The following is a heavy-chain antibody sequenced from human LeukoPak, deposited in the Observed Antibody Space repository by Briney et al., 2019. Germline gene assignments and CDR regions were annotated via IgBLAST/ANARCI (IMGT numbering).Heavy chain of an antibody. D-gene: IGHD5-12*01. J-gene: IGHJ4*02. CDR2: ISAYNGNT. Sequence: ASVKVSCKASGYTFTSYGISWVRQAPGQGLEWMGWISAYNGNTNYAQKLRGRVTMTTDTSTSTAYMELRSLRSDDTAVYYCARDLLDIVATIGAYYFDYWGQGTLVTVSS. CDR1: GYTFTSYG. V-gene: IGHV1-18*01. CDR3: ARDLLDIVATIGAYYFDY.